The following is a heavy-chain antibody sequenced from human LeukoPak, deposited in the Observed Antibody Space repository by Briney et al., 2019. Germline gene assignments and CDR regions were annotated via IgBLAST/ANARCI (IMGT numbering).Heavy chain of an antibody. CDR3: ARGRSTWHLDY. V-gene: IGHV3-30*02. CDR1: GFTFSSYG. J-gene: IGHJ4*02. Sequence: GGSLRLSCAASGFTFSSYGMHWVRQAPGKGLEWVAFIRYDGSNKYYADSVKGRFTISRDNSKNTLYLQMNSLRAEDTAVYYCARGRSTWHLDYWGQGTLVTVSS. CDR2: IRYDGSNK. D-gene: IGHD1-26*01.